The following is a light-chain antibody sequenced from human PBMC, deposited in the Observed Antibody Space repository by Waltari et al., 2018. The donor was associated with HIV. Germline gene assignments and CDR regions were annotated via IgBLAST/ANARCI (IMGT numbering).Light chain of an antibody. CDR3: AAWDDSVSGRV. V-gene: IGLV1-47*01. Sequence: QSVLTQPPSASGTPGQRVTISCSGGSFNIGSNYVYWYQQFPGTAPRLLIYRNTLRPSGCTDRFSGSKSATSASLAISGLRSEDEADYFCAAWDDSVSGRVFGGGTKLTVL. J-gene: IGLJ3*02. CDR1: SFNIGSNY. CDR2: RNT.